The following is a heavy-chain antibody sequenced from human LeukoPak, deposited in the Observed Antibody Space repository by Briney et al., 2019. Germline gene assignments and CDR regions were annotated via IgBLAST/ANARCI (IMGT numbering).Heavy chain of an antibody. CDR2: IKQDGSEG. Sequence: GGSLRLSCAASGFPFSDYWMDWVRQAPGKGMEWVANIKQDGSEGYYADSVKGRFTISRDNAKSSLYLQMNSLRAEDTAVYHCSRSLDYWGQGALVTVSS. V-gene: IGHV3-7*01. CDR3: SRSLDY. J-gene: IGHJ4*02. CDR1: GFPFSDYW.